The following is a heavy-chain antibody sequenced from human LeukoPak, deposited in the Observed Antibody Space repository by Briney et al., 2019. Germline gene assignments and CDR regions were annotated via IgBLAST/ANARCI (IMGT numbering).Heavy chain of an antibody. CDR1: GFILSTYA. CDR3: ARGGGHHHFDY. V-gene: IGHV3-23*01. D-gene: IGHD1-14*01. CDR2: ISATGYTT. Sequence: GGSLRLSCAASGFILSTYAMSCVRQAPGKGLEWVSAISATGYTTYYADSVKGRFTISTDNSKSTVYLQMNSLRAEDTAVYYCARGGGHHHFDYWGQGTLVTVSS. J-gene: IGHJ4*02.